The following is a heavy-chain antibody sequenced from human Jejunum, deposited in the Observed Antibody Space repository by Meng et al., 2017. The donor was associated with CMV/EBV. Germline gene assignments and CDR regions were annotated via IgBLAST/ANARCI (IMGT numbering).Heavy chain of an antibody. CDR3: AMELTF. Sequence: ACAPSGFTLSDHYKGWVRQTRGKGLEWVGRSRSKTKGYNTEYAASVRSRFTISRDDSNNLLYLEMNNLKIDDTAVYYCAMELTFWGPGILVTVSS. D-gene: IGHD3-10*01. J-gene: IGHJ4*02. V-gene: IGHV3-72*01. CDR1: GFTLSDHY. CDR2: SRSKTKGYNT.